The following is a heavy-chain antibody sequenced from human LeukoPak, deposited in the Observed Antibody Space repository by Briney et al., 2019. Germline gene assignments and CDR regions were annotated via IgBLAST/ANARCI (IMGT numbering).Heavy chain of an antibody. CDR3: ARAAGGAARQPGRDSDY. V-gene: IGHV4-39*01. CDR2: IYYSGST. J-gene: IGHJ4*02. D-gene: IGHD6-6*01. CDR1: GGSISSSSYY. Sequence: SETLSLTCTVSGGSISSSSYYWGWIRQPPGKGLEWIGSIYYSGSTYYNPSLKSRVTISVDTSKNQFSLKLSSVTAADTAVYYCARAAGGAARQPGRDSDYWGQGTLVTVSS.